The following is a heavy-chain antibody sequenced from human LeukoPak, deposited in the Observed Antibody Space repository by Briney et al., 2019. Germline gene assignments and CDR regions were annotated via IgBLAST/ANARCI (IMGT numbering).Heavy chain of an antibody. CDR2: INIDSITV. D-gene: IGHD6-19*01. CDR3: ARDEGKFIAVAGNFDY. V-gene: IGHV3-48*01. Sequence: PGGSLRLSCAASGFPLSSYSINWVRQAPGKGLEWVSYINIDSITVNYADSVKGRFTISRDNAKNSLYLQMNSLRAEDTAVYYCARDEGKFIAVAGNFDYWGQGTLVTVSS. J-gene: IGHJ4*02. CDR1: GFPLSSYS.